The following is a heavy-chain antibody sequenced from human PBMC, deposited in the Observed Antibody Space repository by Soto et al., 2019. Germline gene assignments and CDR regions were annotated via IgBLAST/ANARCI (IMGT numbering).Heavy chain of an antibody. J-gene: IGHJ4*02. D-gene: IGHD3-3*01. V-gene: IGHV3-11*01. CDR1: GYTFSDYY. CDR3: ASHYDMWSGYLSPVDY. CDR2: LDTSGTKI. Sequence: QVQLVESGGDLVKPGGSLRLSCAASGYTFSDYYMSWIRQAPGKGLEWISYLDTSGTKIYYADSVKGRFTITRDNAKNSLYLEMNSLRDEDTAVDYCASHYDMWSGYLSPVDYWGKGTLVTVSS.